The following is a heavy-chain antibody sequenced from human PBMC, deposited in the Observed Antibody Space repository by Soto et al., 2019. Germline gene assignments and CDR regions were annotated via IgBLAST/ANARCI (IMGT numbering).Heavy chain of an antibody. D-gene: IGHD6-19*01. Sequence: QPGGSLRLSCTASGFSFSSYAMYWFRQPPGKGLEWVAVISHDGINKHYADSVKGRVTVSRDNSNHSLDLQLNSLRGEDTAMYYCARDMYSSDYFAKRFEPWGQGTLVTVSS. CDR3: ARDMYSSDYFAKRFEP. J-gene: IGHJ5*02. V-gene: IGHV3-30-3*01. CDR1: GFSFSSYA. CDR2: ISHDGINK.